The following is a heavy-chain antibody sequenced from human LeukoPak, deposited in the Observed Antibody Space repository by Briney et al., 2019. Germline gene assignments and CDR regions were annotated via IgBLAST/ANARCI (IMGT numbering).Heavy chain of an antibody. J-gene: IGHJ4*02. CDR2: ISAYNGNT. CDR1: GGTFSSYA. D-gene: IGHD3-10*01. Sequence: ASVKVSCKASGGTFSSYAISWVRQAPGQGLEWMGWISAYNGNTNYAQKLQGRVTMTTDTSTSTAYMELRSLRSDDTAVYYCARGRGGYGSGRLYFDYWGQGTLVTVSS. CDR3: ARGRGGYGSGRLYFDY. V-gene: IGHV1-18*01.